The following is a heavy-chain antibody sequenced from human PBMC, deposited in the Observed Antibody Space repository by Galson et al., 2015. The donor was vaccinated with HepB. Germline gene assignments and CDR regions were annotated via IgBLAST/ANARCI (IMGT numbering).Heavy chain of an antibody. CDR1: GYSFTNYW. J-gene: IGHJ4*02. Sequence: QSGAEVKKPGDSLRISCKGSGYSFTNYWISWVRQMPGKGLEWMGRIDPSDSYSDYSPSFEGHVTISADKSISTAYLQWTSLKASDTAMYYCARWYTGSTGLDYWGQGTLVTVSS. CDR3: ARWYTGSTGLDY. CDR2: IDPSDSYS. V-gene: IGHV5-10-1*01. D-gene: IGHD6-6*01.